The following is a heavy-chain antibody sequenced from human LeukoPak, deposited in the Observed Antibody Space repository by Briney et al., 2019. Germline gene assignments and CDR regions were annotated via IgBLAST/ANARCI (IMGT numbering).Heavy chain of an antibody. CDR3: AKGVKRWLQESYFDY. Sequence: GGSLRLSCAASGFTFSSYAMSWVRQAPGKGLEWVSAISGSGGSTYYADSVKGRFTISRDNSKNTLYLQMSSLRAEDTAVYYCAKGVKRWLQESYFDYWGQGTLVTVSS. D-gene: IGHD5-24*01. V-gene: IGHV3-23*01. J-gene: IGHJ4*02. CDR2: ISGSGGST. CDR1: GFTFSSYA.